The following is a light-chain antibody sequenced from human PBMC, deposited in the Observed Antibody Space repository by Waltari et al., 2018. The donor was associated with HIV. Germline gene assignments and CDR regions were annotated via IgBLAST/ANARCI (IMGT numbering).Light chain of an antibody. Sequence: DIQMTQSPSTLSASVGDRVPITCRASQSISTWLAWFQQKPGKAPKLLIYEASFLEGGVPSRFSGSGSGTEFTLTINSLQPTDFATYYCQHYNTSSPWTFGQGTKVDIK. CDR3: QHYNTSSPWT. CDR1: QSISTW. CDR2: EAS. J-gene: IGKJ1*01. V-gene: IGKV1-5*03.